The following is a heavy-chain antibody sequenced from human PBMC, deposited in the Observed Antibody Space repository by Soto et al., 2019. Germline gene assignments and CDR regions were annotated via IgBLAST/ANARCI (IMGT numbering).Heavy chain of an antibody. CDR1: GYTFTGYY. J-gene: IGHJ4*02. CDR2: INPNSGGT. D-gene: IGHD3-10*01. Sequence: ASVKVSCKASGYTFTGYYMHWVRQAPGQGLEWMGWINPNSGGTNYAQKFQGRVTMTRDTSISTAYMELSRLRSDDTAVYYCARGGFRNYYGGPVGCWGQGTLVTVSS. V-gene: IGHV1-2*02. CDR3: ARGGFRNYYGGPVGC.